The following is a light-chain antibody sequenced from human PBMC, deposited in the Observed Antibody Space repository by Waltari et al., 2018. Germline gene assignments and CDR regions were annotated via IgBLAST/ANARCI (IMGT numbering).Light chain of an antibody. CDR2: GVS. Sequence: DIQMTQSPSSLSASVGDRVTITCRASQNIRSYLNWYQQKPGKAHKLLIYGVSNLQSGVPSRFSGSGSGTDFTLTINSLQPEDFAIYYCQQSYSTPQVTFGQGTRLEIK. CDR3: QQSYSTPQVT. V-gene: IGKV1-39*01. CDR1: QNIRSY. J-gene: IGKJ5*01.